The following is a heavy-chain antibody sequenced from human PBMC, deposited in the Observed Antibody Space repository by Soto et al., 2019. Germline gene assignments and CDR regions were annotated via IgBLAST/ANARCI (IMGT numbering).Heavy chain of an antibody. CDR1: GFSLSTSGVG. J-gene: IGHJ5*02. V-gene: IGHV2-5*02. CDR2: IYWDDDK. Sequence: QITLKESGPTLVKPTQPLTLTCTFSGFSLSTSGVGVGWIRQPPGKALEWLALIYWDDDKRYSPSLKSRLTISKDTSKNQVVLTMTNMDPVDTATYYCAHTLFGIYESSANWFDPWGQGTLVTVSS. D-gene: IGHD3-22*01. CDR3: AHTLFGIYESSANWFDP.